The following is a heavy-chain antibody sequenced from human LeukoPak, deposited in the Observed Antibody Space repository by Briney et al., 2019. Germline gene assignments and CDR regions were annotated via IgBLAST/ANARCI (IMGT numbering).Heavy chain of an antibody. CDR2: ISGDGGST. V-gene: IGHV3-43*02. CDR1: GFTFDDYA. CDR3: AKRNQGGYCSGGSCYDD. J-gene: IGHJ4*02. Sequence: PGGSLRLSCAASGFTFDDYAMHWVRQAPGKGLEWVSLISGDGGSTYCADSVKARFTISRDNSKNSLYLQMNSLRTEDTALYYCAKRNQGGYCSGGSCYDDWGQGTLVTVSS. D-gene: IGHD2-15*01.